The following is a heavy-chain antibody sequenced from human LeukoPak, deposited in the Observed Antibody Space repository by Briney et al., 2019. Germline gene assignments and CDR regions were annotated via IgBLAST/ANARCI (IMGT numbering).Heavy chain of an antibody. CDR3: VRGSGSYGLVV. J-gene: IGHJ6*02. Sequence: ASVKVSCKASGSAFTDYSMHWVRQAPGQGLEWVGWINPDSGNTHYAQKFQGRVTMTWDTSASTTYMELSRLRSDDTAVYYCVRGSGSYGLVVWGRGTTVTVSS. D-gene: IGHD3-10*01. CDR2: INPDSGNT. V-gene: IGHV1-2*02. CDR1: GSAFTDYS.